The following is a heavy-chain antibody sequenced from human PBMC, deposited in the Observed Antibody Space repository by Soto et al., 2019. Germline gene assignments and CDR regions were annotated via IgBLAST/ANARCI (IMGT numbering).Heavy chain of an antibody. J-gene: IGHJ6*03. CDR3: ANGADVIGAYYYYYYYYMDV. Sequence: GGPLRLSCAASGFTFSSYAMSWVRQAPGKGLEWVSAISGSGGSTYYADSVKGRFTISRDNSKNTLYLQMNSLRAEDTAVYYCANGADVIGAYYYYYYYYMDVWGKGTTVTVSS. D-gene: IGHD3-10*01. V-gene: IGHV3-23*01. CDR1: GFTFSSYA. CDR2: ISGSGGST.